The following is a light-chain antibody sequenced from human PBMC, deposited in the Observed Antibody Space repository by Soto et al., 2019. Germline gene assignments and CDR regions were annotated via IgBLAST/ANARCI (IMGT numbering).Light chain of an antibody. Sequence: QSALTQPRSVSGSPGQSVTISCTGTSSDVGDYNYVSLYKQYPGKAPKLVIYDVSKRPSGVPDRFSGSKSGNPASLTISWLQAEDAADYYCCSFAGSYTFWVFGVGTQLTVL. CDR1: SSDVGDYNY. J-gene: IGLJ3*02. CDR3: CSFAGSYTFWV. V-gene: IGLV2-11*01. CDR2: DVS.